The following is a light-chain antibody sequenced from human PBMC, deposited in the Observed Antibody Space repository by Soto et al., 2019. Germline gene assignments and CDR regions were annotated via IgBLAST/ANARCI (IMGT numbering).Light chain of an antibody. CDR2: AAS. CDR1: QSVSSSY. J-gene: IGKJ4*01. CDR3: QQYKDWPLT. Sequence: EIVLTHSPGTLSLSPGERATLSFRSSQSVSSSYLAWYQQKPGQAPRLLIYAASTRATGFPARFSGSGSGTEFTLTISSLQSEDFAVYYCQQYKDWPLTFGGGTKVDI. V-gene: IGKV3-15*01.